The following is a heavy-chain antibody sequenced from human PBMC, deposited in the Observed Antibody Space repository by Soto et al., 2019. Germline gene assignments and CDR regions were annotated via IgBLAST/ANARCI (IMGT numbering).Heavy chain of an antibody. CDR2: INSDGSTT. Sequence: PGGSLRLSCAASGFTFSSYAMNWVRQAPGKGLEWVSRINSDGSTTTYADSVKGRFTIFRHNAKNTLYLQLNSLRAEDTALYYCARGYSSGPDYWGQGTLVTV. V-gene: IGHV3-74*01. D-gene: IGHD6-19*01. J-gene: IGHJ4*02. CDR3: ARGYSSGPDY. CDR1: GFTFSSYA.